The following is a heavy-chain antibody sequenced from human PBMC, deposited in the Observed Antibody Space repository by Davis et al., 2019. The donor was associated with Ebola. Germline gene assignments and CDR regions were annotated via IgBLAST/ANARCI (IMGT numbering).Heavy chain of an antibody. CDR1: GLTFSSYA. CDR2: ISSSSSYI. V-gene: IGHV3-21*01. J-gene: IGHJ6*02. D-gene: IGHD4-11*01. Sequence: GGSLRLSCAASGLTFSSYAMNWVRQAPGKGLEWVSSISSSSSYIYYADSVKGRFTISRDNSKNTLYLQMNSLRAEDTAVYYCAKDRGTVTATDYYYYGMDVWGQGTTVTVSS. CDR3: AKDRGTVTATDYYYYGMDV.